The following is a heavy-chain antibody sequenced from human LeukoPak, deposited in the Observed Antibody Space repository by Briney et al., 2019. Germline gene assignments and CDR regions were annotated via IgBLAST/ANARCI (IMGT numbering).Heavy chain of an antibody. J-gene: IGHJ4*02. V-gene: IGHV3-23*01. Sequence: ETLSLTCSVSGGSIISYYWTWIRQPPGKGLEWVSGISGSGGSTYYADSVKGRFTISRDKSKNTLYLQMNSLRAEDTAVYYCAKEFDILTGYPCYFDYWGQGTLVTVSS. D-gene: IGHD3-9*01. CDR3: AKEFDILTGYPCYFDY. CDR2: ISGSGGST. CDR1: GGSIISYY.